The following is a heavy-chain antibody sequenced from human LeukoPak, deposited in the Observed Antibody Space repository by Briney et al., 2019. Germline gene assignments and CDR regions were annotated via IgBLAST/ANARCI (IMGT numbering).Heavy chain of an antibody. CDR3: ARGHEVVAATRSRSDWFDP. J-gene: IGHJ5*02. CDR1: GGSFSGYY. D-gene: IGHD2-15*01. V-gene: IGHV4-34*01. CDR2: INHSGST. Sequence: SETLSLTCAVYGGSFSGYYWSWIRQPPGKGLEWIGEINHSGSTNYNPSLKSRVTISVDTSKNQFSLKRSSVTAADTAVYYCARGHEVVAATRSRSDWFDPWGQGTLVTVSS.